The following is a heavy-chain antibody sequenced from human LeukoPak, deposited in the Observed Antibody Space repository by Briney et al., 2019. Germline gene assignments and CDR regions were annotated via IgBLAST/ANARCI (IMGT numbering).Heavy chain of an antibody. J-gene: IGHJ5*02. Sequence: SETLSLTCTVSGYSISSGYYWGWIRPPPGKGLEWIGSIYHSGSTYYNPSLKSRVTISVDTSKNQFSLKLSSVTAADTAVYYCARVLGTTPWFDPWGQGTLVTVSS. CDR1: GYSISSGYY. CDR2: IYHSGST. D-gene: IGHD1-7*01. V-gene: IGHV4-38-2*02. CDR3: ARVLGTTPWFDP.